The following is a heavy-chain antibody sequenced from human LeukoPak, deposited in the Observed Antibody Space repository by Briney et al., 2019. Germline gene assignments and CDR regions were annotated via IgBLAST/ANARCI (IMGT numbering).Heavy chain of an antibody. Sequence: PGGSLRPSCAASGFTFSSYAMSWVRQAPGKGLEWVSVISGSGGSTYYADSVKGRFTISRDNSKNTLYLQMNSLRAEDTAVYYCAKDSWYYYDSSGLTTWGQGTLVTVSS. CDR2: ISGSGGST. CDR1: GFTFSSYA. V-gene: IGHV3-23*01. D-gene: IGHD3-22*01. CDR3: AKDSWYYYDSSGLTT. J-gene: IGHJ4*02.